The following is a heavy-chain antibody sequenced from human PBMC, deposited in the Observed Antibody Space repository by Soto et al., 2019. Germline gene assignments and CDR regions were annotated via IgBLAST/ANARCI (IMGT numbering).Heavy chain of an antibody. J-gene: IGHJ4*02. CDR2: ISYAGIP. CDR1: GGSINSYY. Sequence: SETLSLTCNVSGGSINSYYWSWIRQTPGKGLEWIGYISYAGIPNYNPSLKSRVTMSVHTSKNQFSLNLNSVTAADTAVYYCARLFGSSWVDYWGQGTLVT. D-gene: IGHD6-13*01. V-gene: IGHV4-59*08. CDR3: ARLFGSSWVDY.